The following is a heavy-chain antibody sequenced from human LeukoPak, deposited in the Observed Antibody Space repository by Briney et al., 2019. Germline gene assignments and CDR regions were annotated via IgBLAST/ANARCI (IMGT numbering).Heavy chain of an antibody. D-gene: IGHD5-12*01. Sequence: GGSMRLACAASRFTFSRYCMSWIRQAPGKGLEWVANIKQDGSEEYYVDSVKGRFTISRDNAKNSLYLQMNSLRAEDTAVYYCASERTGKVARYWGQGTLVTVSS. V-gene: IGHV3-7*05. CDR3: ASERTGKVARY. CDR1: RFTFSRYC. J-gene: IGHJ4*02. CDR2: IKQDGSEE.